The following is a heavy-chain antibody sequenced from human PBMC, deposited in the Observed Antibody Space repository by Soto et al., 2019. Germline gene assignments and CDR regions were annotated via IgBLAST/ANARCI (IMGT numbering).Heavy chain of an antibody. J-gene: IGHJ4*01. V-gene: IGHV4-59*01. CDR1: GDSISSYF. CDR3: ARDTGGYYLDS. Sequence: QVQLLESGPGLVKPSETLSLTCTIYGDSISSYFWSWIRQPPGKGLEWIGYIHYSGTTVYSPSLKSRVTMSIDTSENQCTLNLTSVTAADTAVYFCARDTGGYYLDSWGQGSLVTVSS. CDR2: IHYSGTT. D-gene: IGHD7-27*01.